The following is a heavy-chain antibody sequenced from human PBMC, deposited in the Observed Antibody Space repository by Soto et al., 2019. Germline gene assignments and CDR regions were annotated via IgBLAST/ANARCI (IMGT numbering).Heavy chain of an antibody. D-gene: IGHD1-26*01. CDR1: GGTFSSYA. CDR3: GSGVRELRDGYYFDY. J-gene: IGHJ4*02. V-gene: IGHV1-69*12. Sequence: QVQLVQSGAEVKKPGSSVKVSCKASGGTFSSYAISWVRQAPGQGLEWMGGIIPIFGTANYAQKFQGRVTRTADESTSTAYMELSSLRSQDTAVYYCGSGVRELRDGYYFDYWGQGTLVTVSS. CDR2: IIPIFGTA.